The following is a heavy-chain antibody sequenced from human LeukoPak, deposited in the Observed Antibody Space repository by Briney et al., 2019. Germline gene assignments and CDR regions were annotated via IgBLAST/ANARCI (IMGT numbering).Heavy chain of an antibody. V-gene: IGHV1-18*01. D-gene: IGHD6-13*01. CDR3: ARVVEQQLVRGLDWFDP. CDR2: ISAYNGNT. CDR1: GCTFTSYG. J-gene: IGHJ5*02. Sequence: ASVTVSCQASGCTFTSYGISWVRQAPGQGLAWMGWISAYNGNTNYAQKLQGRVTMTTDTSTSTAYMELRSLRSDDTAVYYCARVVEQQLVRGLDWFDPWGQGTLVTVSS.